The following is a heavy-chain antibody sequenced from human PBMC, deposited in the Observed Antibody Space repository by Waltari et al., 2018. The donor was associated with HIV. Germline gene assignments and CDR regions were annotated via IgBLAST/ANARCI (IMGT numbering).Heavy chain of an antibody. D-gene: IGHD2-15*01. CDR2: ISGSGGST. Sequence: EVQLLESGGGLVQPGGSLRLSCAASGFTFSSYAMSWVRQAPGKGLEWVSAISGSGGSTYYADSVKGRFTISRDNSKNTLYLQMNSLRAEDTAVYYCAKNIVVVVAATRYYYYYGMDVWGQGTTVTVSS. CDR1: GFTFSSYA. V-gene: IGHV3-23*01. CDR3: AKNIVVVVAATRYYYYYGMDV. J-gene: IGHJ6*02.